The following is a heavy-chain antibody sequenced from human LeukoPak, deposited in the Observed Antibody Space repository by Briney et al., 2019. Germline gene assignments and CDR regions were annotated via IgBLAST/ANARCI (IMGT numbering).Heavy chain of an antibody. D-gene: IGHD6-13*01. CDR1: GGSISSSSYY. CDR2: IYYSGST. J-gene: IGHJ4*02. CDR3: ASLAYSSSWLLEYYFDY. Sequence: SETLSLTCTVSGGSISSSSYYWGWIRQPPGKGLEWIGSIYYSGSTYYNPSLKSRVTISVDTSKNQFPLKLSSVTAADTAVYYCASLAYSSSWLLEYYFDYWGQGTLVTVSS. V-gene: IGHV4-39*06.